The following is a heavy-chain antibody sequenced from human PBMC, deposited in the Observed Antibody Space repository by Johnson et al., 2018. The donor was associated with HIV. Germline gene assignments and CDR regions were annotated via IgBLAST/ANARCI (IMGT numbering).Heavy chain of an antibody. CDR1: GFTFDDYA. Sequence: VQLVESGGGLVQPGGSLRLSCSASGFTFDDYAMHWVRQAPGKGLEWVSGISWNSGSIGYADSVKGRFTISRDNAKNSLYLQMNSLRAEDTALYYCAKSKTYYYDSSGYGDAFDIWGQGTMVTVSS. D-gene: IGHD3-22*01. CDR2: ISWNSGSI. V-gene: IGHV3-9*01. J-gene: IGHJ3*02. CDR3: AKSKTYYYDSSGYGDAFDI.